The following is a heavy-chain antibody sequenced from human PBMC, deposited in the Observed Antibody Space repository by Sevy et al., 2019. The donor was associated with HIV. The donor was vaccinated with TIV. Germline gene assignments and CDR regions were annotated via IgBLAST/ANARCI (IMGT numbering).Heavy chain of an antibody. CDR2: IYTSGST. CDR3: ARDQVAVAENYFDY. J-gene: IGHJ4*02. CDR1: GGSISSYY. V-gene: IGHV4-4*07. D-gene: IGHD6-19*01. Sequence: SETLSLTCTVSGGSISSYYWSWIRQPAGKGLEWIGRIYTSGSTNYNPSLKSRVTMSVDTSKNQFSLKLGSVTAADTAVYYCARDQVAVAENYFDYWGQGTLVTVSS.